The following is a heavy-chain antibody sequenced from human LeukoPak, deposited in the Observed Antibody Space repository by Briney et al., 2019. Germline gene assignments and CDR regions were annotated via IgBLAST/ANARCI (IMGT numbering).Heavy chain of an antibody. J-gene: IGHJ6*02. CDR1: GFTFSSYS. D-gene: IGHD4-17*01. V-gene: IGHV3-66*01. Sequence: PGGSLRLSCAASGFTFSSYSMNWVRQAPGKGLEWVSVTYSGGSTYFADSVKGRFNITRDHSKNTLSLQMNSLTAEDTAIYYCARVHGDYIYYYYGMDVWGQGTTVTVSS. CDR2: TYSGGST. CDR3: ARVHGDYIYYYYGMDV.